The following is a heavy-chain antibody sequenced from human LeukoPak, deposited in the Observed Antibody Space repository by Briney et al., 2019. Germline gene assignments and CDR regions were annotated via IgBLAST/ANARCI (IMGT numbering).Heavy chain of an antibody. V-gene: IGHV4-39*07. CDR1: GGSISSSSYY. J-gene: IGHJ4*02. CDR3: ASRKLGNDY. CDR2: IYYSGST. Sequence: SETLSLTCTVSGGSISSSSYYWGWIRQPPGKGLEWIGSIYYSGSTYYNPSLKSRVTISADTSQNQFSLKLSSVTAADTAVYYCASRKLGNDYWGQGTLATVSS. D-gene: IGHD7-27*01.